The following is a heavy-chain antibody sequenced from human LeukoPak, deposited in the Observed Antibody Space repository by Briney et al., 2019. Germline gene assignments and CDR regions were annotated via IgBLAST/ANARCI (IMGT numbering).Heavy chain of an antibody. D-gene: IGHD4-17*01. CDR1: GYTFTSYD. CDR3: ARAGLYGDYDYWYFDL. Sequence: ASVKVSCKASGYTFTSYDINWVRQATGQGLEWMGWMNPNSGNTGYAQKFQGRVTITRNTSISTAYMELSSLRSEDTAVYYCARAGLYGDYDYWYFDLWGRGTLVTVSS. J-gene: IGHJ2*01. CDR2: MNPNSGNT. V-gene: IGHV1-8*03.